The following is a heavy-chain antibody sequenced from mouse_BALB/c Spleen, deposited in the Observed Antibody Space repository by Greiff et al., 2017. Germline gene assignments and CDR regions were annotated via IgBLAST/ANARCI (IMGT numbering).Heavy chain of an antibody. Sequence: EVQVVESGAGLVQPGGSLRLSCATSGFTFSDFCMDWVRQPPGKGLEWLAAIRNKANDYTTEYSVSVKGMFIVSTDTSQSILYLQMNALRAEDSAIYYCARDRDYAFDDWGQGTTLTVSS. CDR2: IRNKANDYTT. V-gene: IGHV7-1*02. J-gene: IGHJ2*01. CDR1: GFTFSDFC. CDR3: ARDRDYAFDD. D-gene: IGHD1-1*01.